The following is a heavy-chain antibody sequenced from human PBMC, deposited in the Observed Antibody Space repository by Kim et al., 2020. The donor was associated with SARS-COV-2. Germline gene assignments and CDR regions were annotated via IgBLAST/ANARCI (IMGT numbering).Heavy chain of an antibody. V-gene: IGHV4-31*03. CDR1: GGSISSGGYY. D-gene: IGHD4-17*01. Sequence: SETLSLTCTVSGGSISSGGYYWSWIRQHPGKGLEWIGYIYYSGSTYYNPSLKSRVTISVDTSKNQFSLKLSSVTAADTAVYYCARASGDYEVLVDYWGQGTLVTVSS. CDR3: ARASGDYEVLVDY. J-gene: IGHJ4*02. CDR2: IYYSGST.